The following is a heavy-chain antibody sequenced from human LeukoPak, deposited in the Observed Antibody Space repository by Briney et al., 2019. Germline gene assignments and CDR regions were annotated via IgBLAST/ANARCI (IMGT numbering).Heavy chain of an antibody. Sequence: SETLSLTCTFCLGSISSGDYYWSWIRQPPGKGLEWIGYIYYSGSTYYNPSLKSRVTISVDTSKNQFSLKLSSVTAADTAVYYCARDRIAAVDWGQGTLVTVSS. J-gene: IGHJ4*02. CDR1: LGSISSGDYY. CDR2: IYYSGST. V-gene: IGHV4-30-4*08. D-gene: IGHD6-13*01. CDR3: ARDRIAAVD.